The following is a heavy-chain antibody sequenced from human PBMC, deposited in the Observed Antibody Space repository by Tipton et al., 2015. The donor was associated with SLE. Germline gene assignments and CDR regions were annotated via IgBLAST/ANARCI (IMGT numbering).Heavy chain of an antibody. Sequence: SLRLSCAASGFTFSSYAMHWVRQAPGKGLEWVSSISSSSSYIYYADSVKGRFTISRDNAKNSLYLQMNSLRAEDTAVYYCARHGGLLDAFDIWGQGTMVTVSS. CDR3: ARHGGLLDAFDI. D-gene: IGHD1-26*01. J-gene: IGHJ3*02. V-gene: IGHV3-21*01. CDR1: GFTFSSYA. CDR2: ISSSSSYI.